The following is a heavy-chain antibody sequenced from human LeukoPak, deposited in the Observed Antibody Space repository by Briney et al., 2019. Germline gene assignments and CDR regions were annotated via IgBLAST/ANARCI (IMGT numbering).Heavy chain of an antibody. CDR3: ARDLSDYEAFDI. D-gene: IGHD5-12*01. J-gene: IGHJ3*02. CDR1: GFPFSRYN. V-gene: IGHV3-48*01. Sequence: GGSLRLSCAASGFPFSRYNMNWVRQAPGKGLEWISYISSTRSTIYYTDSVKGRFTISRDNVENSLYLQMNSLRAEDTAVYYCARDLSDYEAFDIWGQGTMVTVSS. CDR2: ISSTRSTI.